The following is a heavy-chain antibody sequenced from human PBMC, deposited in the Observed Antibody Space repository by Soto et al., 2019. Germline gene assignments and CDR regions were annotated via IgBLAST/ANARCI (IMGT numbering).Heavy chain of an antibody. D-gene: IGHD3-3*01. CDR3: ARTYYDVWSGRYHCYMDV. V-gene: IGHV4-59*08. CDR2: THHSGST. J-gene: IGHJ6*03. CDR1: GDSISSHY. Sequence: PSETLSITCTVSGDSISSHYWSWIRQPPGKGLEWIGYTHHSGSTNYNPSLKSRVTISVDMSKNQFSLKLSSVTAADTAAYYCARTYYDVWSGRYHCYMDVWGKAITLTVSS.